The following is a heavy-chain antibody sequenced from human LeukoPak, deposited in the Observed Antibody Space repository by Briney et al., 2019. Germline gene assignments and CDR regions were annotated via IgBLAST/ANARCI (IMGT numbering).Heavy chain of an antibody. Sequence: ASVKVSCKASGYTFTGFYIHWVRQAPGQGLEWMGWINPNSGGTNYAQKFQGRVTMTRDTSISTAYMELSRLRSDDTAVYYCARGRALSKLWFGELSNYYYYMDVWGKGTTVTISS. CDR2: INPNSGGT. D-gene: IGHD3-10*01. CDR3: ARGRALSKLWFGELSNYYYYMDV. J-gene: IGHJ6*03. CDR1: GYTFTGFY. V-gene: IGHV1-2*02.